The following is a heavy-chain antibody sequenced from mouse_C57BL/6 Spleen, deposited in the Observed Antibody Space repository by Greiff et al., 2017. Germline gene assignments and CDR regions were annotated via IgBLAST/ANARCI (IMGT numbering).Heavy chain of an antibody. J-gene: IGHJ1*03. CDR3: ARRGYFDV. CDR2: INPSTGGT. V-gene: IGHV1-42*01. Sequence: LQLQQSGPELVKPGASVKISCKASGYSFTGYYMNWVKQSPEKSLEWIGEINPSTGGTTYNQKFKAKATLTVDKSSSTAYMQLKSLTSEDSAVYYCARRGYFDVWGTGTTVTVSS. CDR1: GYSFTGYY.